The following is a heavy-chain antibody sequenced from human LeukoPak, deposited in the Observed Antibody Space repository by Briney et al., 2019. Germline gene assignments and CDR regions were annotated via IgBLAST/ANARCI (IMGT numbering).Heavy chain of an antibody. J-gene: IGHJ3*02. CDR3: AIIAVAGNYDAFDI. V-gene: IGHV3-30*02. Sequence: GGSLRLSCAASGFTFSSYGMHWVRQAPGKGLEWVAFIRYDGGNKYYADSVKGRFTISRDNSKNTLYLQMNSLREEDTAVYYCAIIAVAGNYDAFDIWGQGTMVIVSS. CDR1: GFTFSSYG. CDR2: IRYDGGNK. D-gene: IGHD6-19*01.